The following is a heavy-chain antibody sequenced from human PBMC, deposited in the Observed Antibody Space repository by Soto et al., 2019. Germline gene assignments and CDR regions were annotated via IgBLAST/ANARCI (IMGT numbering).Heavy chain of an antibody. CDR3: AKTASMTIRDGFDH. J-gene: IGHJ4*02. CDR1: GFTFSSYA. D-gene: IGHD4-17*01. CDR2: ISGSGSNP. V-gene: IGHV3-23*01. Sequence: EVQVLGSGGGLVQPGGSLRLSCAASGFTFSSYAMSWVRQAPGQGLEWVSAISGSGSNPYYADSVKGRFTISRDNSKNTLYLQMNSLRAEDPALYYCAKTASMTIRDGFDHWGQGALVTVSS.